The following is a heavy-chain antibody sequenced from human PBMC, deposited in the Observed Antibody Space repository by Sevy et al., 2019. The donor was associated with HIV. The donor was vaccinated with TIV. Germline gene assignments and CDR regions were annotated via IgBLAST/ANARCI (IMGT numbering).Heavy chain of an antibody. V-gene: IGHV3-21*01. CDR1: GFNFNMYR. CDR2: ISSSSSDI. D-gene: IGHD3-10*01. CDR3: ATLLMWFAELPRGLDY. J-gene: IGHJ4*02. Sequence: GGSLRLSCAASGFNFNMYRMNWVRQAPGKGLEWVSSISSSSSDIKYADSVKGRFTVSRDNAKNSLFLQMNSLRAEDTAVYYCATLLMWFAELPRGLDYWGQGALVTVSS.